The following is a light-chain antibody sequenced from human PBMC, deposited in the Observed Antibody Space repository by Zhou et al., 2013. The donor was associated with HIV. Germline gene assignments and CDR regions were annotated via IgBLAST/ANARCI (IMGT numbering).Light chain of an antibody. V-gene: IGKV3-20*01. Sequence: EIVLTQSPGTLSLSPGERATLSCSASQSVTANFLAWYQQKPGQAPRLLIYGASSRAIGIPDRISGSGSGTDFTLTISRLEPEDFAVYYCQQYGSSPYTFGQGTKLEIK. CDR3: QQYGSSPYT. J-gene: IGKJ2*01. CDR1: QSVTANF. CDR2: GAS.